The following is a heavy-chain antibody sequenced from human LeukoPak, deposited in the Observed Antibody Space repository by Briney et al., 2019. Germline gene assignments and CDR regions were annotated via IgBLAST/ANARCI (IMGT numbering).Heavy chain of an antibody. D-gene: IGHD2-15*01. CDR3: ARVLRYCSGGNCYSGGLGYMDV. V-gene: IGHV3-11*01. Sequence: GGSLRLSCAASGFTFNDYNMRWIRQAPGKGLEWVSSISRSGSTKYYADSVKGRFTISRDNAKNSLFLQMNSLRAEDTAVYYCARVLRYCSGGNCYSGGLGYMDVWGKGTTVTISS. CDR2: ISRSGSTK. J-gene: IGHJ6*03. CDR1: GFTFNDYN.